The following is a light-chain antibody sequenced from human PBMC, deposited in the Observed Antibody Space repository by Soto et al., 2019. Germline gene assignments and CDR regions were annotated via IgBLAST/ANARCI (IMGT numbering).Light chain of an antibody. CDR3: CSYAGSYTLV. J-gene: IGLJ3*02. Sequence: QSALTQPRSVSGSPGQSVTISCTGTSSDVGGYNYVSWYQHHPGKAPKLMIYDVTKRPSGVPDHFSGSKSGNTASLTISGLQAEDEADYYCCSYAGSYTLVFGGGTKVTVL. V-gene: IGLV2-11*01. CDR2: DVT. CDR1: SSDVGGYNY.